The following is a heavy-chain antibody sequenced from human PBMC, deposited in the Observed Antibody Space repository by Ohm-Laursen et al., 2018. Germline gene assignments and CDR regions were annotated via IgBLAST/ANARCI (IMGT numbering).Heavy chain of an antibody. D-gene: IGHD3-22*01. CDR1: GFTFDDYA. CDR3: AKSADSSGYYRGGFDY. J-gene: IGHJ4*02. CDR2: ISWNSGSI. V-gene: IGHV3-9*01. Sequence: SLRLSCSASGFTFDDYAMHWVRQAPGKGLEWVSGISWNSGSIGYADSVKGRFTISRDNAKNSLYLQMNSLRAEDTALYYYAKSADSSGYYRGGFDYWGQGTLVTVSS.